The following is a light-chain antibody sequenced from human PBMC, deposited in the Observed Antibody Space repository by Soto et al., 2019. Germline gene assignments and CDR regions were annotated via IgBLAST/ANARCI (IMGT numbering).Light chain of an antibody. J-gene: IGLJ2*01. CDR2: DVS. CDR1: SSDVGGYNY. CDR3: CSYAGSYTFLV. Sequence: QSVLTQPRSVSGSPGQSVTISCTGTSSDVGGYNYVSWYQQHPGKAPKLMIYDVSKRPSGVPDRFSGSKSGNTASLTISGLQAEHEADYYCCSYAGSYTFLVFGGGTKLTVL. V-gene: IGLV2-11*01.